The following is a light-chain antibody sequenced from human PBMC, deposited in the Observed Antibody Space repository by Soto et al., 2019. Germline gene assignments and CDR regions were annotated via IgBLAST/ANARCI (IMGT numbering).Light chain of an antibody. CDR1: QKIGTS. J-gene: IGKJ4*01. Sequence: DIQMTQSPSSLSASVGDRVTNTCRASQKIGTSLNWYQQKSGQAPKLLISSISNLQSGVPSRFSGSGSGTDFTFTISSLQAEDFATYFCQQTYSIPLTFGGGTKVDIK. CDR3: QQTYSIPLT. CDR2: SIS. V-gene: IGKV1-39*01.